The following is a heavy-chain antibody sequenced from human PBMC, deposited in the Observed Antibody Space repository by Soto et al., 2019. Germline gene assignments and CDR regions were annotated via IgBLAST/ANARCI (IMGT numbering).Heavy chain of an antibody. J-gene: IGHJ4*02. CDR3: ARDKRDLRFLEWSYYFDY. V-gene: IGHV3-30-3*01. CDR2: ISYDGSNK. CDR1: GFTFSSYA. D-gene: IGHD3-3*01. Sequence: QVQLVESGGGVVQPGRSLRLSCADSGFTFSSYAMHWVRQAPGKGLEWVAVISYDGSNKYYADSVKGRFTISRDNSKNTLDLQMNSLRAEDTAVYYCARDKRDLRFLEWSYYFDYWGQGTLVTVSS.